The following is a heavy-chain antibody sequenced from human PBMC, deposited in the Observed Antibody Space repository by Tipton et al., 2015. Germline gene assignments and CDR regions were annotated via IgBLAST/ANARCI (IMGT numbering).Heavy chain of an antibody. CDR3: ARARGRHGGLFDS. CDR2: IQYSGGT. D-gene: IGHD4-23*01. J-gene: IGHJ4*02. Sequence: TLSLTCTVSSDSINKYYWSWIRQPPGKELQWIGYIQYSGGTNYNPSLGSRVSMSVDTSKTQFSREMRSVTATDTAVYYCARARGRHGGLFDSWGQGILVTVSS. CDR1: SDSINKYY. V-gene: IGHV4-59*01.